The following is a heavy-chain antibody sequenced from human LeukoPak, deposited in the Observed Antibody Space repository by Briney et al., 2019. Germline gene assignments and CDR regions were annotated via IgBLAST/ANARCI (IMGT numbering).Heavy chain of an antibody. Sequence: SETLSLTCTVSVGSISSYYWSCIRHPPAKGLEGIGYIYYSGSTNYSPSLKSRVTISVDTSKNQFPLKLSSVTAAETAVYYCAREGVVGAYGHFDYWGQGTLVTVSS. CDR1: VGSISSYY. J-gene: IGHJ4*02. CDR2: IYYSGST. D-gene: IGHD2-15*01. V-gene: IGHV4-59*01. CDR3: AREGVVGAYGHFDY.